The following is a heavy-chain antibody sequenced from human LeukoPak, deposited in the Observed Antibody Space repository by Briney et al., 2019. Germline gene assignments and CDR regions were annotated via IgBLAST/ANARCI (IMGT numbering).Heavy chain of an antibody. V-gene: IGHV6-1*01. CDR2: TYYRSKWYN. D-gene: IGHD3-22*01. Sequence: SRTLSLTCAISVDSVSSNSAAWNWIRQSPSRGLEWLGRTYYRSKWYNDYAVSVKSRITIIPDTSKNQFSLQLNSVTPEDTAVYYCARGGRDSSGYYYPVDYWGQGTLVTVSS. CDR1: VDSVSSNSAA. J-gene: IGHJ4*02. CDR3: ARGGRDSSGYYYPVDY.